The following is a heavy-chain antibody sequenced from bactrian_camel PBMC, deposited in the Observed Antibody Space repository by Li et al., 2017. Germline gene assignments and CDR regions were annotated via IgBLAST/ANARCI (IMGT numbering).Heavy chain of an antibody. V-gene: IGHV3S1*01. CDR1: GFTFSAYA. CDR2: ISRGSGST. J-gene: IGHJ4*01. D-gene: IGHD1*01. Sequence: HVQLVESGGGLVQPGGSLRLSCAASGFTFSAYAMNWIRQAPGKGLEWVSTISRGSGSTYYADSVEGRFTISRDNAMNTLYLQLNSLKSEDTAIYYCAKDQEYASIYYDGWRYWGQGTQVTVS. CDR3: AKDQEYASIYYDGWRY.